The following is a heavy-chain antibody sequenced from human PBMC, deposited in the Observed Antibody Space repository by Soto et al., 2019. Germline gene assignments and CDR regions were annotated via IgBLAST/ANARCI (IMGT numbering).Heavy chain of an antibody. D-gene: IGHD4-17*01. CDR2: IRSKAYGGTT. J-gene: IGHJ5*02. CDR1: GFTFGDYA. CDR3: TSNTVTPVRNWFDP. Sequence: EVQLVESGGGLVQPGRSLRLSCTASGFTFGDYAMSWFRQAPGKGLEWVGFIRSKAYGGTTEYAASVKGRFTISREDSKSIAYRQRNSLKTEDTDVYYCTSNTVTPVRNWFDPWGQGTLVTVSS. V-gene: IGHV3-49*03.